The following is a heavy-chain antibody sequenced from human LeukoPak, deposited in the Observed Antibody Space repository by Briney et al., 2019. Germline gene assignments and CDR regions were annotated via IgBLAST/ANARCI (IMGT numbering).Heavy chain of an antibody. CDR1: GYTFTSYG. Sequence: GASVKVSCKASGYTFTSYGISWVRQAPGQGLEWMGWISAYNGNTNYAQKLQGRVTMTTDTSTSTAYMELRSLRSDDTAVYYCARWYSYDSSGYYYFDYWGQGTLVTVSS. CDR2: ISAYNGNT. V-gene: IGHV1-18*01. J-gene: IGHJ4*02. D-gene: IGHD3-22*01. CDR3: ARWYSYDSSGYYYFDY.